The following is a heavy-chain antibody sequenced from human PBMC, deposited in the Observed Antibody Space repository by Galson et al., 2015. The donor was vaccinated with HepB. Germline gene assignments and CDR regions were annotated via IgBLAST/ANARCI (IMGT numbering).Heavy chain of an antibody. CDR3: AKDVRKWLPKWAFDY. CDR1: GFTFSSYD. CDR2: ISYDGSRE. Sequence: SLRLSCAASGFTFSSYDMHWVRQAPGKGLEWVAVISYDGSREYYADSVKGRFTISRDNSKDTLFLQVNSLRSEDTAVYYCAKDVRKWLPKWAFDYWGQGTLVTVSS. J-gene: IGHJ4*02. D-gene: IGHD6-19*01. V-gene: IGHV3-30*18.